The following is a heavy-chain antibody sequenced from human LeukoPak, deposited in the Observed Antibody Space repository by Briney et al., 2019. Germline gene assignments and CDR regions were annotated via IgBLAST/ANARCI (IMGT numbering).Heavy chain of an antibody. J-gene: IGHJ3*02. CDR1: GYTFTSYY. D-gene: IGHD4-17*01. CDR2: IYPSGGST. CDR3: ARALTTFDAFDI. V-gene: IGHV1-46*01. Sequence: ASVKVSCKASGYTFTSYYMHWVRQAPGQGLEWMGIIYPSGGSTRYAQKFQGRVTMTRDTSTSTVYMELSSLRSEDTAVYYCARALTTFDAFDIWGQGTMVTVSS.